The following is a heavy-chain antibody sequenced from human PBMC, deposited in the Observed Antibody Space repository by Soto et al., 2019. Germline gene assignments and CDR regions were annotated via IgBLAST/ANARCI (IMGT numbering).Heavy chain of an antibody. Sequence: GASVKVSCKASGYTFTSYGISWVRQAPGQGLEWMGWISAYNGNTNYAQKLQGRVTMTTDTSTSTAYMELRSLRSDDTAVYYCARDPVGYGDRLGLDYWGQGTLVTVSS. V-gene: IGHV1-18*04. D-gene: IGHD4-17*01. J-gene: IGHJ4*02. CDR1: GYTFTSYG. CDR3: ARDPVGYGDRLGLDY. CDR2: ISAYNGNT.